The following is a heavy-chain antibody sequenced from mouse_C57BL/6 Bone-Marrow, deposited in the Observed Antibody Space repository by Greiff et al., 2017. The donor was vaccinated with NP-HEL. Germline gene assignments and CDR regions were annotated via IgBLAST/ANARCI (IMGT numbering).Heavy chain of an antibody. CDR2: IHPSDSDT. J-gene: IGHJ4*01. D-gene: IGHD1-1*01. V-gene: IGHV1-74*01. Sequence: VKLQQPGAELVKPGASVKVSCKASGYTFTSYWMHWVKQRPGQGLEWIGRIHPSDSDTNYNQKFKGKATLTVDKSSSTAYMQLSSLTSEDSAVYYCAIRGYYGSSYVAMDYWGQGTSVTVSS. CDR1: GYTFTSYW. CDR3: AIRGYYGSSYVAMDY.